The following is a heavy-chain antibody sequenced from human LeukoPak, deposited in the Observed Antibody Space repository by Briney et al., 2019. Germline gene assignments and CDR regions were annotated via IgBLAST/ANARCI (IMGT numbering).Heavy chain of an antibody. CDR3: AKEGGTMFFDS. D-gene: IGHD3-3*01. Sequence: GGSLRLSCAASVVTFRAYTMHWFRQAPGKGLEWVSLFSGDGKTTYYADSVKGGVTISRDNRKNSLYLQMNSLESDDTALYYCAKEGGTMFFDSWGQGTLVTVSS. V-gene: IGHV3-43*01. CDR1: VVTFRAYT. J-gene: IGHJ5*01. CDR2: FSGDGKTT.